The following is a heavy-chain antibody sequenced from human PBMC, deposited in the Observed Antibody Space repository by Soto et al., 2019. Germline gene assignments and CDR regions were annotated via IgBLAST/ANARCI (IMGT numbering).Heavy chain of an antibody. D-gene: IGHD6-13*01. CDR3: AGSKGIIWSPFDS. CDR1: GLTFSTYS. V-gene: IGHV3-21*01. CDR2: ISPDGHYI. Sequence: LILSCAASGLTFSTYSMNWVRRAPGKGLEWVSSISPDGHYIYYADSVRGRFTTSRDNAWNSLYLQMNSLRADDKAVYYCAGSKGIIWSPFDSWGQGTLVTVSS. J-gene: IGHJ4*02.